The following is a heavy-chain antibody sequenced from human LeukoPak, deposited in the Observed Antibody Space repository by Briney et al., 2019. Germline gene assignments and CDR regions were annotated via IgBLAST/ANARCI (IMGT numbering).Heavy chain of an antibody. CDR3: ARQRRYSSSLFDY. CDR2: INHSGST. J-gene: IGHJ4*02. V-gene: IGHV4-34*01. CDR1: GGSFSGYY. Sequence: SETLSLTCAVYGGSFSGYYWSWIRQPPGKGLEWIGEINHSGSTNYNPSLKSRVTISVDTSKNQFSLKLSSVTAADTAVYYCARQRRYSSSLFDYWGQGTLVTVSS. D-gene: IGHD6-13*01.